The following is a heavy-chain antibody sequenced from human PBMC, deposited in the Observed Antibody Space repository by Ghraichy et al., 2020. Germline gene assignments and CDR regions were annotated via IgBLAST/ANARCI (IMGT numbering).Heavy chain of an antibody. V-gene: IGHV1-69*05. CDR1: GGTFSSYA. Sequence: SVKDSCKASGGTFSSYAISWVRQAPGQGLEWMGGIIPIFGTANYAQKFQGRVTITTEESTRTAYMELSSLRSEDTAVYYCARLYDFWSGYYNYYYYMDVWGKGTTVTVSS. CDR3: ARLYDFWSGYYNYYYYMDV. D-gene: IGHD3-3*01. J-gene: IGHJ6*03. CDR2: IIPIFGTA.